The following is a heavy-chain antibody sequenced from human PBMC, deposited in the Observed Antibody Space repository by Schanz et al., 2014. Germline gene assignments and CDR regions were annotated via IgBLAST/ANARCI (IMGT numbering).Heavy chain of an antibody. V-gene: IGHV3-7*01. CDR2: INQDASEK. CDR3: ARDPSGSYGWFDP. Sequence: EVQLVESGGGLVQPGGSLRLSCAVSGSTFSNYWMTWVRQAPGKGLEWVANINQDASEKYYVDSVKGRFTVSRDNSKNTLYLQMNSLRAEDTAVYYCARDPSGSYGWFDPWGQGTLVTVSS. J-gene: IGHJ5*02. D-gene: IGHD1-26*01. CDR1: GSTFSNYW.